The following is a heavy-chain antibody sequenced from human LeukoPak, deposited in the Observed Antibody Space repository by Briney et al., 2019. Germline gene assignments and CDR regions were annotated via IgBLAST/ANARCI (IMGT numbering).Heavy chain of an antibody. J-gene: IGHJ4*02. CDR3: ARESSVTAMDIGSY. CDR1: GGTFSSYA. Sequence: ASVKVSCKASGGTFSSYAISWVRQAPGQGLEWMGGIIPIFGTANYAQKFQGRVTITADESTSTAYMELSSLRSEDTAVYYCARESSVTAMDIGSYWGQGTLVTVSS. D-gene: IGHD2-2*03. V-gene: IGHV1-69*13. CDR2: IIPIFGTA.